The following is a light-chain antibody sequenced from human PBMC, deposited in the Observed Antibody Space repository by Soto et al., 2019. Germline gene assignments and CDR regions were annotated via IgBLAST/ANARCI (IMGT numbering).Light chain of an antibody. J-gene: IGKJ3*01. CDR1: QSISSY. CDR2: DAS. V-gene: IGKV1-39*01. Sequence: DIQMTQSPSSLSASVGDRVTITCRASQSISSYLNWYQQKPGKAPKFLIYDASSLQSGVPSRFSGSESGTDFTLTINTLQPEDFATYFCQQSYSAPFTFGPGTKVNI. CDR3: QQSYSAPFT.